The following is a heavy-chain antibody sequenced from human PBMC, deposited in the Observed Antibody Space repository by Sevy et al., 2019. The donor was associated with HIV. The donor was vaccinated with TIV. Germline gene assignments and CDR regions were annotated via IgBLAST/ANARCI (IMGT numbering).Heavy chain of an antibody. Sequence: GGSLRLSCRASGFTFRSYWMHWVRQVPGKGLEWVSRISDAGRCTTYADSVRGRFTISRDNAKNTLYLQMNCLRADDTAVYYCARDSVTVSGIVLYALDIWGQGTMVTVSS. J-gene: IGHJ3*02. CDR2: ISDAGRCT. CDR1: GFTFRSYW. D-gene: IGHD3-3*01. CDR3: ARDSVTVSGIVLYALDI. V-gene: IGHV3-74*01.